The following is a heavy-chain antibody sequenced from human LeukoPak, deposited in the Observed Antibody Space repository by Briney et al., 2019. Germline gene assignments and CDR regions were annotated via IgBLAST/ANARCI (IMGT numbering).Heavy chain of an antibody. J-gene: IGHJ4*02. V-gene: IGHV3-9*01. CDR2: ISWNSGSI. CDR1: GFTFDDYA. D-gene: IGHD3-22*01. Sequence: GGSLRLSCAASGFTFDDYAMHWVRQAPGKGLEWVSGISWNSGSIGYADSVKGRITISRDNAKNSLYLQMNSLRAEDTALYYCAKDSHRDAYYYDSSGYYYCDYWGQGTLVTVSS. CDR3: AKDSHRDAYYYDSSGYYYCDY.